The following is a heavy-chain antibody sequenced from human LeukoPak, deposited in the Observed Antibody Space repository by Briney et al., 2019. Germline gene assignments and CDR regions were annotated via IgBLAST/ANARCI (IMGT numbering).Heavy chain of an antibody. CDR2: IHPGDSDT. D-gene: IGHD5-24*01. Sequence: GEAPKIFWRGSGCSISSYWVGWVRQLPGKGLEWMGIIHPGDSDTRYCAFFEGRVTISANKTSSTAYLQWSSLKASDTAMYYCARQGDVYKSPVHYWGQGTLVTVSS. CDR3: ARQGDVYKSPVHY. J-gene: IGHJ4*01. V-gene: IGHV5-51*01. CDR1: GCSISSYW.